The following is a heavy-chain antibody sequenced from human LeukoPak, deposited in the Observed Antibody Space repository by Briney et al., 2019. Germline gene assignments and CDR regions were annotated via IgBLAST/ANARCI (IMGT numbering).Heavy chain of an antibody. Sequence: PSETLSLTCTVSGGSISSYYWSWIRQPPGKGLEWIGHIYYSGTNYNPSLESRITMSVDTSKNQFSLNLSSVTAADTAVYYCARQSWNGTYYYWGQGTLVTVSS. V-gene: IGHV4-59*08. CDR3: ARQSWNGTYYY. D-gene: IGHD1-26*01. CDR1: GGSISSYY. CDR2: IYYSGT. J-gene: IGHJ4*02.